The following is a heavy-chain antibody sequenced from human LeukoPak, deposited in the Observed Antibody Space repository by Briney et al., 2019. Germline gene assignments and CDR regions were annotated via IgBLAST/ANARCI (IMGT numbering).Heavy chain of an antibody. CDR3: ARWGLVAPGTYYQSYRHV. Sequence: SSVKVSCKASGCTFTNYGVSWVRQAPGQGLKWMGWINAYNGDTHYAQNLQGRITMTTDTSTSLVFLELGSLRPDDTAGDFVARWGLVAPGTYYQSYRHVWDRDTTVPVP. V-gene: IGHV1-18*01. CDR1: GCTFTNYG. D-gene: IGHD2-2*01. J-gene: IGHJ6*03. CDR2: INAYNGDT.